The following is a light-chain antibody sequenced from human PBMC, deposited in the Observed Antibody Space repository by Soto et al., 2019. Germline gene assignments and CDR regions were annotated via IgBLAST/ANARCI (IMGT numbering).Light chain of an antibody. CDR1: QSISTY. CDR2: AAS. Sequence: IQLSQSPSSLSASVGDRVTITCRASQSISTYLNWYQQKPGKAPNLLIYAASSLQSGLPSRFSGSGSRTDFTLTISSLQPEDFATYYCQQSYSTLWTFGQGTKVEIK. V-gene: IGKV1-39*01. CDR3: QQSYSTLWT. J-gene: IGKJ1*01.